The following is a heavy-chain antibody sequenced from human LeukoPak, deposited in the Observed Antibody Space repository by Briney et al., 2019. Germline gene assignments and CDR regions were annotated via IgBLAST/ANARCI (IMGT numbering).Heavy chain of an antibody. CDR1: GGSISSGGYY. Sequence: PSETLSLTCTVSGGSISSGGYYWSWIRQHPGKGLEWIGYIYYSGSTYYNPSLKSRVTISVDTSKNQFSLKLSSVTAADTAVYYCARTPTLITMVRVGAFDIWGQGTMVTVSS. J-gene: IGHJ3*02. CDR2: IYYSGST. V-gene: IGHV4-31*03. D-gene: IGHD3-10*01. CDR3: ARTPTLITMVRVGAFDI.